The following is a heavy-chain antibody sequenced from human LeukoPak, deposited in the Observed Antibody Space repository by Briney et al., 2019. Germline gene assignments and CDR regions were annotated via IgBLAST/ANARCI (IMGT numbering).Heavy chain of an antibody. Sequence: SETLSLTCTVSGGSISSYYWSWLRQPPGKGLEWIGYIYYSGSTNYNPSLKSRVTISVDTSKNQFSLKLSSVTAADTAVYYCARVPYSGSTPGYLDLWGRGTLVTVSS. D-gene: IGHD1-26*01. CDR1: GGSISSYY. CDR2: IYYSGST. CDR3: ARVPYSGSTPGYLDL. V-gene: IGHV4-59*01. J-gene: IGHJ2*01.